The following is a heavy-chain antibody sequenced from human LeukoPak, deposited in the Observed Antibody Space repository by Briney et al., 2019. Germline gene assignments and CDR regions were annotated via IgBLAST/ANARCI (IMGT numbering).Heavy chain of an antibody. CDR1: GGTFSSYA. V-gene: IGHV1-69*05. J-gene: IGHJ5*02. Sequence: ASVKVSCKASGGTFSSYAISWVRQAPGQGLEWMGGIIPIFGTANYAQKFQGRVTITTDESTSTAYMELSSLRSEDTAVYYCTAITGYSSGWYGFDPWGQGTLVTVSS. CDR3: TAITGYSSGWYGFDP. D-gene: IGHD6-19*01. CDR2: IIPIFGTA.